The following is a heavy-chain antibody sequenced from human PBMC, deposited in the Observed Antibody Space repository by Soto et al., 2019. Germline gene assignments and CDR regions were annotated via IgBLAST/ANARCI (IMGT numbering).Heavy chain of an antibody. D-gene: IGHD3-16*01. CDR1: GYTFSTYG. Sequence: QVQLVQSGAEVKKPGASVKVSCKASGYTFSTYGISWVRQAPGQGLEWMGWINGYNGNTNYAPKLQGRITMTTDTSATTDHMELRSLRSDDTAVYYCARMGDVPYYCCGMDGWGQGTTVNVSS. CDR3: ARMGDVPYYCCGMDG. V-gene: IGHV1-18*01. J-gene: IGHJ6*01. CDR2: INGYNGNT.